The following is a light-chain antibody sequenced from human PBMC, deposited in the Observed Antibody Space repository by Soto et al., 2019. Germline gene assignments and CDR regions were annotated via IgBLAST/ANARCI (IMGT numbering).Light chain of an antibody. CDR3: QSYDSSLSGFV. J-gene: IGLJ1*01. Sequence: QSVLTQPRSVSGAPGQRVTISCTGSSSNIGAGYDVHWYQQLPGTAPKLLIYDNSNRPSGVPDRFSGSKSGTSASLAITGLQAEDEADYYCQSYDSSLSGFVFGTGTKVTVL. CDR1: SSNIGAGYD. CDR2: DNS. V-gene: IGLV1-40*01.